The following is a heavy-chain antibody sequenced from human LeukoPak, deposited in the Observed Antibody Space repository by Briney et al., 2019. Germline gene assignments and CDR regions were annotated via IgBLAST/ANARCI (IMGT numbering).Heavy chain of an antibody. CDR1: GFTVSSSY. V-gene: IGHV3-66*01. Sequence: GGSLRLSCAASGFTVSSSYMSWVRQAPGKGLEWVSVLYSGGSAYYADSVKGRFTISRDNSKNTLDLQMNSLRAEDTAVYYCARGPAAFDYWGQETLVTVSS. CDR3: ARGPAAFDY. J-gene: IGHJ4*02. CDR2: LYSGGSA.